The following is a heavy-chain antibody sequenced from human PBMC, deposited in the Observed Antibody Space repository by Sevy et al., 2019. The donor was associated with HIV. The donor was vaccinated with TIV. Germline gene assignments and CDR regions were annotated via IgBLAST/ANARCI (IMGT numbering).Heavy chain of an antibody. D-gene: IGHD3-10*02. CDR1: GGSIITGAYS. J-gene: IGHJ5*02. CDR2: ISHSGDT. CDR3: AREMFPRHWFDP. Sequence: SETLSLTCAVSGGSIITGAYSWNWLRQPPGKSLEWIGYISHSGDTYFNPSLQSRVTISIDRPKSQFSLNLTSVTAADTAVYYYAREMFPRHWFDPWGQGVLVTVSS. V-gene: IGHV4-30-2*01.